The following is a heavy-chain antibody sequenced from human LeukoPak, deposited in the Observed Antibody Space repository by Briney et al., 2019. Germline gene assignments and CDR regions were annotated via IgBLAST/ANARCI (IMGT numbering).Heavy chain of an antibody. Sequence: PGGSLRLSCAASGFTFSSYEMNWVRQAPGKGLEWVSYISSSGSTIYYADSVKGRFTISRDNAKNSLYLQMNSLRAEDTAVYYCARGKGELRNYYGMDVWGQETTVTVSS. D-gene: IGHD1-26*01. CDR2: ISSSGSTI. V-gene: IGHV3-48*03. CDR3: ARGKGELRNYYGMDV. CDR1: GFTFSSYE. J-gene: IGHJ6*02.